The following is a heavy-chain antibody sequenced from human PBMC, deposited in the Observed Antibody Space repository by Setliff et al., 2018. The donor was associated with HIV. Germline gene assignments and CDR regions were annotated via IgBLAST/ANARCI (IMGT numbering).Heavy chain of an antibody. Sequence: SVKVSCKASGYTFSSNYVHWVRQAPGQGLEWMGWIIPILGTTNYAQKIQGRVKFSADESTGTAYMDLTRLRVDDTAIYYCARGTWMQARWWFDSWGQGTQVTVSS. CDR1: GYTFSSNY. CDR3: ARGTWMQARWWFDS. D-gene: IGHD5-18*01. J-gene: IGHJ5*01. V-gene: IGHV1-69*11. CDR2: IIPILGTT.